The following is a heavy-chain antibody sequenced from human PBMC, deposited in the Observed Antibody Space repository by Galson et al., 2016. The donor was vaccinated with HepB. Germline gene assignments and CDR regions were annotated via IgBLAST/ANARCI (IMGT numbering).Heavy chain of an antibody. D-gene: IGHD3-10*01. J-gene: IGHJ4*02. V-gene: IGHV4-31*03. CDR3: TSGLIRGVISF. Sequence: TLSLTCSVSGGSISSGGYYWSWIRQHPGKGLEWSGYIFYSGSSYYNPSLKSRVTISVDTAQNQFSLKLSSVTAADTAVYPCTSGLIRGVISFWGQGFLVSVSS. CDR1: GGSISSGGYY. CDR2: IFYSGSS.